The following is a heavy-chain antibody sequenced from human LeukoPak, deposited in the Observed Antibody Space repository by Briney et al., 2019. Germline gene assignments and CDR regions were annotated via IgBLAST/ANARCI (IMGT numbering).Heavy chain of an antibody. CDR3: ARDGGLDY. V-gene: IGHV1-2*02. D-gene: IGHD4-23*01. CDR2: MNPNGGGT. Sequence: ASVKVSCKASRDTFTGYYMHWVRQAPGQGLEWMGWMNPNGGGTHSAQKFQGRVTMTRDTSISTAYMELSRLTSDDTAMYYCARDGGLDYWGQGTLVTVSS. J-gene: IGHJ4*02. CDR1: RDTFTGYY.